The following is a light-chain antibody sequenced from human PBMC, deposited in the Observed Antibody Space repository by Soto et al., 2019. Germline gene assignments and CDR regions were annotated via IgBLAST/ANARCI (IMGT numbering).Light chain of an antibody. CDR3: CSYAGNSDVV. CDR1: STDVGSYNL. Sequence: QSALSQPASVSGSPGQSITISCTGSSTDVGSYNLVSWFQQHPGKAPKLVISEVTRRPSGVSNRFSASKSDNTASLTISGLQAEDEADYYCCSYAGNSDVVFGGGTQLTVL. J-gene: IGLJ2*01. CDR2: EVT. V-gene: IGLV2-23*02.